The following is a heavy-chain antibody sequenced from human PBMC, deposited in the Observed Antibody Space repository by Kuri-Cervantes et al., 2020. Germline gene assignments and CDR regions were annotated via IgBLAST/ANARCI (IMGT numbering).Heavy chain of an antibody. CDR3: ANSRSHTTMTT. Sequence: ASVKVSCKASGYTFTSYDINWVRQATGQGLEWMGWMNPNSGNTGYAQKFQGRVTMTRNTSISTVYMELSRLRSDDTAVYYCANSRSHTTMTTWGQGTLVTVSS. CDR1: GYTFTSYD. D-gene: IGHD5-18*01. J-gene: IGHJ5*02. V-gene: IGHV1-8*01. CDR2: MNPNSGNT.